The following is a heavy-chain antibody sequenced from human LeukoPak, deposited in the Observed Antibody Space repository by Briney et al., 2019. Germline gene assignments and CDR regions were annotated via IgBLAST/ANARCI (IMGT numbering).Heavy chain of an antibody. CDR1: GFIFSRYG. V-gene: IGHV3-64*01. J-gene: IGHJ6*02. CDR3: ARGLITGAAGTYYYYGMDV. Sequence: QPGGSLRLSCVASGFIFSRYGMHCARQAPGKGLEYVSAISNSGGSTYYANSVKGRFTISRDNSKNTLYLQMGSLRGEDMAVYYCARGLITGAAGTYYYYGMDVWGQGTTVTVSS. CDR2: ISNSGGST. D-gene: IGHD6-13*01.